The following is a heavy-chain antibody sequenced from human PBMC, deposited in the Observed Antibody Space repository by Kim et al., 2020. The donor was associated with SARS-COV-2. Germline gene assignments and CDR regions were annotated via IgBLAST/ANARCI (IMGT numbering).Heavy chain of an antibody. CDR3: ARSVAIMPPGMDV. CDR1: GYTFPTYA. D-gene: IGHD2-21*01. Sequence: SVKVSCKASGYTFPTYAMQWVRQAPGQGLEWMGWINPTRGNTKYSDTFQGRVTITRDTSARTAYMELSSLRPEDTAVYYCARSVAIMPPGMDVWGQGTTVTVSS. J-gene: IGHJ6*02. CDR2: INPTRGNT. V-gene: IGHV1-3*01.